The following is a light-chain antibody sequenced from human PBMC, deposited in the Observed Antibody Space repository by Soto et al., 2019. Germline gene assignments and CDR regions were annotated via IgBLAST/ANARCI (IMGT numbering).Light chain of an antibody. CDR2: DDG. CDR3: QLWDSSSDTRVV. Sequence: SYELTQAPSVSVAPGQTARINCGGNNIAIKSVHWYQQKPGQAPVLVVYDDGDRPSGIPERFSGSNSGNTATLTITRVEAGDEADYHCQLWDSSSDTRVVFGGGTKLTVL. CDR1: NIAIKS. V-gene: IGLV3-21*02. J-gene: IGLJ2*01.